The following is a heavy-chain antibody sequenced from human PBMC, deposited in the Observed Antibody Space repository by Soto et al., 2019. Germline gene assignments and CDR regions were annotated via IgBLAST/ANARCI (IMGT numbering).Heavy chain of an antibody. CDR1: GFTFSSYA. CDR2: LTYDGSNS. V-gene: IGHV3-30*04. D-gene: IGHD2-2*02. Sequence: PGGSLRLSCAPSGFTFSSYAMSWVRQPPGQGLEWVATLTYDGSNSYHADSVKGRFTISRDNSKTTLYLQMNSLRAEDTAVYYCVRGPVVPGAVLDLYYLDYWGRGTLVTVSS. CDR3: VRGPVVPGAVLDLYYLDY. J-gene: IGHJ4*02.